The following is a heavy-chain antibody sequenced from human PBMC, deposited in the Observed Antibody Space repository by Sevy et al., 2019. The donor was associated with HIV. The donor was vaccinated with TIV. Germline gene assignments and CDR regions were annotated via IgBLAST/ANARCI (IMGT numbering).Heavy chain of an antibody. CDR3: ARVGVGSWLPHYYFDY. J-gene: IGHJ4*02. Sequence: GWSLRLSCAASGFTFNMYWMTWVRQAPGKGLEWVANIKKDGSEKYYVDSVKGRFTMSRDNAKNSLYLQMNSLRAEDTGVYYCARVGVGSWLPHYYFDYWGQGALVTVSS. V-gene: IGHV3-7*01. CDR1: GFTFNMYW. CDR2: IKKDGSEK. D-gene: IGHD3-3*01.